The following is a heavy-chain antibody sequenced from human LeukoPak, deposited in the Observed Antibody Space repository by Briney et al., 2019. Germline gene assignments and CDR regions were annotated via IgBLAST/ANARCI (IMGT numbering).Heavy chain of an antibody. CDR1: GFTFSTYS. CDR2: ISSSSSYI. J-gene: IGHJ4*02. CDR3: ARSGSSSSFDY. D-gene: IGHD6-6*01. Sequence: GGSLRLSCAASGFTFSTYSMNWVRQAPGKGLEWVSSISSSSSYIYYADSVKGRFTISRDNAKNSLYLQMDSLRAEDTAVYYCARSGSSSSFDYWGQGTLVTVSS. V-gene: IGHV3-21*01.